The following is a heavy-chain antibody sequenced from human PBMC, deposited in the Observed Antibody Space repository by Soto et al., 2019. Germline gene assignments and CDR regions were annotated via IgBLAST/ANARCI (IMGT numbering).Heavy chain of an antibody. J-gene: IGHJ6*02. CDR3: ARVERLQGGSYGMDV. V-gene: IGHV4-38-2*01. Sequence: SETLSLTCAVSGYSISSGYYWGWIRQPPGKGLEWIGSIYHSGSTYYNPSLKSRVTISVDTSKNQFSLKLSSVTAADTAVYYCARVERLQGGSYGMDVWGQGTTVTVSS. CDR1: GYSISSGYY. D-gene: IGHD1-1*01. CDR2: IYHSGST.